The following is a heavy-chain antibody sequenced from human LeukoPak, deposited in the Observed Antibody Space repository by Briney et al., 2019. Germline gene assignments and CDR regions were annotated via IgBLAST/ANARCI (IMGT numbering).Heavy chain of an antibody. CDR2: INPNSGGT. V-gene: IGHV1-2*02. Sequence: ASVKVSCKASGDTFTGYYMHWVRQAPGQGLEWMGWINPNSGGTNYALKFQGRVTMTRDTSISTIYMELTRLRSDDTAVYYCARSATTYYYDSSGYRSLPLDYWGQGTLVTVSS. CDR3: ARSATTYYYDSSGYRSLPLDY. CDR1: GDTFTGYY. J-gene: IGHJ4*02. D-gene: IGHD3-22*01.